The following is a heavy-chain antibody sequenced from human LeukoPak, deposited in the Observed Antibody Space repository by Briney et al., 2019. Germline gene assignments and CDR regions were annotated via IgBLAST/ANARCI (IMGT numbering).Heavy chain of an antibody. CDR3: ASHTTAGYYYYYMDV. J-gene: IGHJ6*03. Sequence: SVKVSCKASGGTFSSYAISWVRQAPGQGLEWMGGIIPIFGTANYAQKFQGRVTITTDESTSTAYMEMSSLRSEDTAVYYCASHTTAGYYYYYMDVWGKGTTVTVSS. V-gene: IGHV1-69*05. CDR1: GGTFSSYA. D-gene: IGHD4-11*01. CDR2: IIPIFGTA.